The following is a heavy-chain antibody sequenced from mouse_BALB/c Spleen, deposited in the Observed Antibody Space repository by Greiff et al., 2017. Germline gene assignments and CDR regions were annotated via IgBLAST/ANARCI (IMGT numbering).Heavy chain of an antibody. CDR2: ISYSGST. V-gene: IGHV3-2*02. D-gene: IGHD2-14*01. CDR3: AGYYRYPWFAY. Sequence: EVMLVESGPGLVKPSQSLSLTCTVTGYSITSDYAWNWIRQFPGNKLEWMGYISYSGSTSYNPSLKSRISITRDTSKNQFFLQLNSVTTEDTATYYCAGYYRYPWFAYWGQGTLVTVSA. J-gene: IGHJ3*01. CDR1: GYSITSDYA.